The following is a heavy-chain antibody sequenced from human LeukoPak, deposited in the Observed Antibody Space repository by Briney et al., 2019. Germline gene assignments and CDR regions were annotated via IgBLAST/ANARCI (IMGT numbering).Heavy chain of an antibody. CDR1: GGSFSGYY. J-gene: IGHJ4*02. CDR3: TRADGYCSGGSCYSDWSFDY. D-gene: IGHD2-15*01. CDR2: IYYSGST. Sequence: PSETLSLTCAVYGGSFSGYYWSWIRQPPGKGLEWIGYIYYSGSTNYNPSLKSRVTISVDTSKNQFSLKLSSVTAADTAVYYCTRADGYCSGGSCYSDWSFDYWGQGTLVTVSS. V-gene: IGHV4-59*01.